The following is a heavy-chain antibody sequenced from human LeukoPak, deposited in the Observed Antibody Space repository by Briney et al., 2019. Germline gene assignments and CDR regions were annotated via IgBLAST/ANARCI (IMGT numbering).Heavy chain of an antibody. V-gene: IGHV3-30*02. CDR2: IRYDGSNK. D-gene: IGHD3-22*01. CDR1: GFTFSSYG. J-gene: IGHJ3*02. CDR3: AKRFEYYYDSSGYPPDAFDI. Sequence: PGGSLRLSCAASGFTFSSYGMHWVRQAPGKGLEWVAFIRYDGSNKYYADSVKGRFTISRDNSKNTLYLQMNSLRAEDTAVYYCAKRFEYYYDSSGYPPDAFDIWGQGTMVTVSS.